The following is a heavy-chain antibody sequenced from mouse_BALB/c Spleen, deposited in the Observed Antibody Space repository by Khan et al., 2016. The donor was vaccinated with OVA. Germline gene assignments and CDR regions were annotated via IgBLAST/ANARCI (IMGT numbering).Heavy chain of an antibody. CDR3: VRSATVPTVVATDLAS. CDR1: GDSITSDYA. D-gene: IGHD1-1*01. CDR2: ISYSGRT. J-gene: IGHJ2*01. Sequence: EVQLQESGPGLVKPSQSLSLTCTVTGDSITSDYAWNWIRQFPGNKLEWMGYISYSGRTSHNPSLKSRISITRDTSKNQFFLQLNSVTTEDTATXFDVRSATVPTVVATDLASWGPGAALTVSS. V-gene: IGHV3-2*02.